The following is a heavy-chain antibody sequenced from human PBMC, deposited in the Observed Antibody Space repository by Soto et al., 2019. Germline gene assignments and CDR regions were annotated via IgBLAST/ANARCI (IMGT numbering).Heavy chain of an antibody. CDR1: GFTLSRHW. D-gene: IGHD4-17*01. J-gene: IGHJ2*01. Sequence: EVRLVESGGGLVQPGGSLRLSCEASGFTLSRHWMSWVRQAPGKGPEWVAYIGQDGSEIYYVDSVKGRFIISRDNAKNSVHLMMSSLRVEDTAVYSCARAGDGYRGDYSWYFDLWGRGTLVTVST. V-gene: IGHV3-7*01. CDR3: ARAGDGYRGDYSWYFDL. CDR2: IGQDGSEI.